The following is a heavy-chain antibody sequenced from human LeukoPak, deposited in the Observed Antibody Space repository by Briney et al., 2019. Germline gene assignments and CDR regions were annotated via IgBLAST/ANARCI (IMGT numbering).Heavy chain of an antibody. Sequence: GGSLRLSCAASGFTFSSHWMHWVRQAPGKGLEWVSSIGISSNKIYYADSVKGRFIISRDNAKNSVYLQMNSLRAEDTAVYYCARDRGYGDHPNWFDPWGQGTQVTVSS. V-gene: IGHV3-21*01. D-gene: IGHD5-12*01. CDR2: IGISSNKI. J-gene: IGHJ5*02. CDR3: ARDRGYGDHPNWFDP. CDR1: GFTFSSHW.